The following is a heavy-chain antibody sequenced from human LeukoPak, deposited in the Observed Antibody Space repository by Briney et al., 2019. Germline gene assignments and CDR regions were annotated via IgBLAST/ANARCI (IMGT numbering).Heavy chain of an antibody. V-gene: IGHV3-30*18. Sequence: HPGRSLRLSCVASGFTFSNYAIHWVRQAPGKGLEWVAVISYDGSKKYYADSVKGRFTISRDNSKNTMHLQMNSLRAEDTAMYYCAKGCLEGTHHNMEVWGQGTTVTVSS. CDR1: GFTFSNYA. D-gene: IGHD1/OR15-1a*01. CDR2: ISYDGSKK. CDR3: AKGCLEGTHHNMEV. J-gene: IGHJ6*02.